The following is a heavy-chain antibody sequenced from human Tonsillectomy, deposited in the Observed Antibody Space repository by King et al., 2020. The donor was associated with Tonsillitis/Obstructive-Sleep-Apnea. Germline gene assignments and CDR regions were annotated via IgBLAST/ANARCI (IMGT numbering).Heavy chain of an antibody. Sequence: VQLQQWGAGLLKPSETLSLTCAVYGGSFSGYYWSWIRQPPGKGLEWIGEINHSGSTNYNPSLKSRVTISVDTSKNQFSLKLSSVTAADTAVFYCSRWGTYYDVWSCYSIPHAHDSWGQGTLDTVSS. CDR3: SRWGTYYDVWSCYSIPHAHDS. D-gene: IGHD3-3*01. CDR2: INHSGST. CDR1: GGSFSGYY. V-gene: IGHV4-34*01. J-gene: IGHJ4*02.